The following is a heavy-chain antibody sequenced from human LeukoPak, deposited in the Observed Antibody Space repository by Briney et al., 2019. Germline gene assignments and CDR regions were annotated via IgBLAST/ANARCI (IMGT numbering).Heavy chain of an antibody. V-gene: IGHV1-18*04. CDR2: ISAYNGNT. J-gene: IGHJ4*02. CDR1: GYTFTSYY. Sequence: VKVSCKASGYTFTSYYMHWVRQAPGQGLEWMGWISAYNGNTNYAQKLQGRVTMTTDTSTSTAYMELRSLRSDDTAVYYCARSYYYDSSGYYGFDYWGQGTLVTVSS. CDR3: ARSYYYDSSGYYGFDY. D-gene: IGHD3-22*01.